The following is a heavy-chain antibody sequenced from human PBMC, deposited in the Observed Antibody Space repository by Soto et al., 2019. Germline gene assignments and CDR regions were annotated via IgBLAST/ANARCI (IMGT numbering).Heavy chain of an antibody. Sequence: PGGSLRLSCAASWFTFSGSAMHWVRQASGKGLEWVGGIRSKANSYATAYAASVKGRFTISRDDSKNTAYLQMNSLKTEDTAVYYCTLTTVVTWGQGTLVTVSS. CDR1: WFTFSGSA. D-gene: IGHD4-17*01. CDR2: IRSKANSYAT. CDR3: TLTTVVT. J-gene: IGHJ4*02. V-gene: IGHV3-73*01.